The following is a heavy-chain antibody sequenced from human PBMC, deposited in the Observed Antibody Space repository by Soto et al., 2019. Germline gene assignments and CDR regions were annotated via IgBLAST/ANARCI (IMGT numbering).Heavy chain of an antibody. CDR2: IATWSSST. J-gene: IGHJ4*02. CDR1: GFTFTSYS. V-gene: IGHV3-48*04. Sequence: DVRLVESGGGFIQPGGSLRLSCVASGFTFTSYSMTWVRQAPGKGLEWLAHIATWSSSTDYADSVRGRFTISRDDAKHSLYLQMSSLRAEDTAVYYCARDVDWAFDYWGQGTLVTVSS. CDR3: ARDVDWAFDY. D-gene: IGHD3-9*01.